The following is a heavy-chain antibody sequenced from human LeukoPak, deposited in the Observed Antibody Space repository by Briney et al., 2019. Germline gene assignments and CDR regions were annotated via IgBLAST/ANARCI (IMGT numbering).Heavy chain of an antibody. CDR2: ISSNGGST. V-gene: IGHV3-64*01. D-gene: IGHD5-24*01. J-gene: IGHJ4*02. CDR1: GFTFSSYA. Sequence: PEGSLRLSCAASGFTFSSYAMHWVRQAPGKGLEYVSAISSNGGSTYYANSVKGRFTISRDNSKNTLYLQMGSLRAEDMAVYYCARDLGDGYNTHFDYWGQGTLVTVSS. CDR3: ARDLGDGYNTHFDY.